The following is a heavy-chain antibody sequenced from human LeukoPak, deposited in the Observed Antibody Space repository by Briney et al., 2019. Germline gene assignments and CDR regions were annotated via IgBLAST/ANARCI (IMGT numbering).Heavy chain of an antibody. D-gene: IGHD2-21*02. CDR1: GSTFSSYW. J-gene: IGHJ4*02. CDR3: ARDYAYCGGDCYPTFDY. CDR2: IKQDGSEK. V-gene: IGHV3-7*01. Sequence: GGSLRLSCAASGSTFSSYWMSWVRQAPGKGLEWVANIKQDGSEKYYVDSVKGRFTISRDNAKNSLYLQMNSLRAEDTAAYYCARDYAYCGGDCYPTFDYWGQGTLVTVSS.